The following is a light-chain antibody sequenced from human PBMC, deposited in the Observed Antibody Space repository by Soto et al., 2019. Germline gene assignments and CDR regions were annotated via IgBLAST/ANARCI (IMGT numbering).Light chain of an antibody. Sequence: EIVLTQSPGTLSLSPGERATLSCRASQSVSGRYLAWYQQKPGQAPRLLIYGASSRATGIPDRFSGSGSGTDFTLSVNSLEPEDFAVYYCQQYGSSPQTFDQGTKVEIK. CDR1: QSVSGRY. CDR2: GAS. J-gene: IGKJ1*01. V-gene: IGKV3-20*01. CDR3: QQYGSSPQT.